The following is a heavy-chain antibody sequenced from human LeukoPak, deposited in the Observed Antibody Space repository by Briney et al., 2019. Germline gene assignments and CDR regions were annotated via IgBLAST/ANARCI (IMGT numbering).Heavy chain of an antibody. J-gene: IGHJ5*02. CDR1: GYTFTGYY. CDR2: INPNSGGT. CDR3: AREGDNYDFCSGSSMNWFDP. D-gene: IGHD3-3*01. Sequence: ASVEVSCKAPGYTFTGYYMHWVRQAPGQGLEWMGRINPNSGGTNYAQKFQGRVTMTRDTSISTAYMELSRLRSDDTAVYYCAREGDNYDFCSGSSMNWFDPWGQGTLVTVSS. V-gene: IGHV1-2*06.